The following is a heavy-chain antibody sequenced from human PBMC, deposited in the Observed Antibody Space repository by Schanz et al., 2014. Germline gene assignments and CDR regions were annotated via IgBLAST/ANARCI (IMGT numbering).Heavy chain of an antibody. Sequence: EEQMVESGGGLVKPGESLRLSCAVSGFTVNTNYMSWVRQAPGKGLEWISSMYINSGSTQYADSVKGRFTISRDNTKNSVFLQMSSLRVEDTGLYFCARDPVEGAPTPYYFDSWGPGTLVTVSS. J-gene: IGHJ4*02. CDR2: MYINSGST. CDR1: GFTVNTNY. V-gene: IGHV3-66*01. D-gene: IGHD1-26*01. CDR3: ARDPVEGAPTPYYFDS.